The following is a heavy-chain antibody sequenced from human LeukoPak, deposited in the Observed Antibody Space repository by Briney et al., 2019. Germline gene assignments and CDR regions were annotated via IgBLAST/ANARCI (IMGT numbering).Heavy chain of an antibody. Sequence: DSLRLSCAASGFTFDDYGMSWVRQAPGKGLEWISGVNWNGGSTGYADFVKGRFTISRDNAKNSLYLQMNSLRAEDTAVYYCARGGLGAFDIWGQGTMVTVSS. V-gene: IGHV3-20*04. D-gene: IGHD3-16*01. CDR3: ARGGLGAFDI. J-gene: IGHJ3*02. CDR2: VNWNGGST. CDR1: GFTFDDYG.